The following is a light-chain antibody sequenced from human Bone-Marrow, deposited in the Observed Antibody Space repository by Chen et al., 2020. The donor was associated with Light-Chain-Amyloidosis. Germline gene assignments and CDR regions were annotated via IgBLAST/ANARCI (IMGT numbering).Light chain of an antibody. CDR3: QSADSSGTYEVI. V-gene: IGLV3-25*03. Sequence: SYELTQPPSVSVSPGQTARITCSGDVLPTKYAYWYQQKPGQAPVLVIHRDTERPSGISERFSGSSSGKTATLTISGVQAEDEADYHGQSADSSGTYEVIFGGGTKLTVL. CDR1: VLPTKY. J-gene: IGLJ2*01. CDR2: RDT.